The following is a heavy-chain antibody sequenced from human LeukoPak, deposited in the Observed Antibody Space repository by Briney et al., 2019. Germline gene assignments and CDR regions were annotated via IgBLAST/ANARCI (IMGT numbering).Heavy chain of an antibody. CDR1: GYRFPSYW. CDR3: ARQQQQLNTPFDY. Sequence: ESLKISCKGSGYRFPSYWNDRVRQVPGKGLEWMGIIYPGDSDARYGPSFQGQVTISADKSISTAYLQWSSLKASDTAMYYCARQQQQLNTPFDYWGQGTLVTVSS. V-gene: IGHV5-51*01. J-gene: IGHJ4*02. D-gene: IGHD6-13*01. CDR2: IYPGDSDA.